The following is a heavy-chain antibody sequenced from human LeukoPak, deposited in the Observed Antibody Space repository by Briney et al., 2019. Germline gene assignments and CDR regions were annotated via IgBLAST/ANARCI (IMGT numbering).Heavy chain of an antibody. CDR2: IYYSGST. D-gene: IGHD2-15*01. Sequence: PSETLSLTCTVSGGSISGYYWSWIRQPPGKGLEWIGYIYYSGSTNYNPSLKSRVTISVDTSKNQFSLKLSSVTAADTAVYYCARTIVVVPYNWFDPWGQGTLVTVSS. V-gene: IGHV4-59*01. CDR1: GGSISGYY. CDR3: ARTIVVVPYNWFDP. J-gene: IGHJ5*02.